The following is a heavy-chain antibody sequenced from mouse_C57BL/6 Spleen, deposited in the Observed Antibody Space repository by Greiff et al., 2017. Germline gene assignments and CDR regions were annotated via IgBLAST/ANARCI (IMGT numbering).Heavy chain of an antibody. CDR2: ISSGSSTL. CDR3: AREVGVY. V-gene: IGHV5-17*01. J-gene: IGHJ2*01. Sequence: EVHLVESGGGLVKPGGSLKLSCAASGFTFSDYGMHWVRQAPEKGLEWVAYISSGSSTLYYADTVKGRFTIARDNAKNTLFLQMTSLRSEDTAMYYCAREVGVYWGQGTTLTVSS. CDR1: GFTFSDYG. D-gene: IGHD1-1*02.